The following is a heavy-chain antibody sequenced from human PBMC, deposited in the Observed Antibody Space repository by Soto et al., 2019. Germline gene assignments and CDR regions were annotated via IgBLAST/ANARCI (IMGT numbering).Heavy chain of an antibody. V-gene: IGHV1-18*01. Sequence: QVQLVQSGAEVKKPGASVKVTCKASGYTFTSYGISWVRQAPGQGLERMGWISAYNGNTNYAQKLQGRVTMTTVTSTSTAYMELRSLRSDDTAVYYCARKLRCSGEYYYFMDVWGKGTTVTVSS. CDR2: ISAYNGNT. CDR1: GYTFTSYG. CDR3: ARKLRCSGEYYYFMDV. D-gene: IGHD3-3*01. J-gene: IGHJ6*03.